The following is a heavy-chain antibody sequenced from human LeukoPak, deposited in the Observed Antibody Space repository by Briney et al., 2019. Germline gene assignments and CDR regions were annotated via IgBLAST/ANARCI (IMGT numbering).Heavy chain of an antibody. D-gene: IGHD1-7*01. CDR3: ATGPRSTYNWNYLYYFAY. Sequence: GASVKVSCKVSGYTLTELSMHWVRQAPGKGLEWMGGFDPEDGETIYAQKFQGRVTMTEDTSTDTAYMELSSLRSEDTAVYYCATGPRSTYNWNYLYYFAYRGQGTLVTVSS. CDR1: GYTLTELS. J-gene: IGHJ4*02. V-gene: IGHV1-24*01. CDR2: FDPEDGET.